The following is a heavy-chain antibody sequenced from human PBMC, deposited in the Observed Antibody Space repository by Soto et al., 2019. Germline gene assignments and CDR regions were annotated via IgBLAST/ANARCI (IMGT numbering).Heavy chain of an antibody. D-gene: IGHD4-17*01. J-gene: IGHJ4*02. CDR3: ARGGLNTVTTFDY. V-gene: IGHV3-53*04. Sequence: PGGSLRLSCAASGFTVSSNYMSWVRQAPGKGLEWVSVIYSGGSTYYADSVKGRFTISRHNSKNTLYLQMNSLRAEDTAVYYCARGGLNTVTTFDYWGQGTLVTVSS. CDR2: IYSGGST. CDR1: GFTVSSNY.